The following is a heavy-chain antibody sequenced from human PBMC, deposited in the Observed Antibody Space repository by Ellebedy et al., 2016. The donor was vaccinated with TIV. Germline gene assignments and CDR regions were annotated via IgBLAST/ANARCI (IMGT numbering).Heavy chain of an antibody. Sequence: MPSETLSLTCTVSGSSXSSYYLRWIPPPPGKRLEWIGCIYYSGSANYNPALKSRITISVDTSKNQFSLKLSFVTAADTAGYYCVTLGRTGTPGWFDPWGQGTLVTVSS. D-gene: IGHD3-10*01. CDR1: GSSXSSYY. V-gene: IGHV4-59*08. CDR3: VTLGRTGTPGWFDP. CDR2: IYYSGSA. J-gene: IGHJ5*02.